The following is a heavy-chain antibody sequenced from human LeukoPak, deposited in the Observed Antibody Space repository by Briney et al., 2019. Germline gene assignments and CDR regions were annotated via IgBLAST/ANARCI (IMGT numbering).Heavy chain of an antibody. CDR3: ARAVPYYYGSGSYYGAYYFDY. J-gene: IGHJ4*02. CDR2: IYYSGST. V-gene: IGHV4-59*01. D-gene: IGHD3-10*01. Sequence: SETLSLTCTVSGGSISSYYWSWIRQPPGKGLEWIGYIYYSGSTNYNPSLKSRVTISVDTSKNQFSLKLSSVTAADTAVYYCARAVPYYYGSGSYYGAYYFDYWGQGTLVTVSS. CDR1: GGSISSYY.